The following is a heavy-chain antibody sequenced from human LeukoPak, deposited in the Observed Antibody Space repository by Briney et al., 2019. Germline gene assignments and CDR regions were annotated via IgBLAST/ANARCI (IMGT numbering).Heavy chain of an antibody. Sequence: SETLSLTCTVPGGSISSYYWSWIRQPPGKGLEWIGYIYYSGSTNYNPSLKSRVTISVDTSKNQFSLKLNSVTAADTAVYYCASGSPVLLWSTGLNWFDPWGQGTLVTVSS. CDR2: IYYSGST. CDR3: ASGSPVLLWSTGLNWFDP. J-gene: IGHJ5*02. V-gene: IGHV4-59*01. D-gene: IGHD3-10*01. CDR1: GGSISSYY.